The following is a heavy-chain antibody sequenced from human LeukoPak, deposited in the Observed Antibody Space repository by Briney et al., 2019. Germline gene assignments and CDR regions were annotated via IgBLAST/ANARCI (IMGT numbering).Heavy chain of an antibody. J-gene: IGHJ4*02. Sequence: TGGSLRLSCAASGYPFSNYGMDWVRQTPGRGLEWISYISGRATNTEYADSVKARFTISRDNAENTLYLQMDNLRAEDTALYYWAREGGGYRLFEFWGQGLLVTVSS. CDR3: AREGGGYRLFEF. CDR1: GYPFSNYG. V-gene: IGHV3-48*04. D-gene: IGHD2-15*01. CDR2: ISGRATNT.